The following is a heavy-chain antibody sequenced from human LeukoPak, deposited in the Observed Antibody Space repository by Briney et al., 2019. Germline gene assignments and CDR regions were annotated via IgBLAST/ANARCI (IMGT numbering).Heavy chain of an antibody. CDR3: ARNPGRTLVVVTAVDY. CDR1: GXTFSSHA. Sequence: PGGSLRLSCAASGXTFSSHAMHWVRQAPGKGLEWVGVISYDGSNKYYGDSAKGRFTITRDNSKNTLYVQMNSLRVEDTAVYYCARNPGRTLVVVTAVDYWGQGTLVTVSS. D-gene: IGHD2-21*02. V-gene: IGHV3-30-3*01. J-gene: IGHJ4*02. CDR2: ISYDGSNK.